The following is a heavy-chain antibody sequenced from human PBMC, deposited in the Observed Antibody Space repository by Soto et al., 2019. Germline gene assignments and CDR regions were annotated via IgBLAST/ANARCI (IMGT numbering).Heavy chain of an antibody. D-gene: IGHD3-10*01. CDR2: IYYSGST. Sequence: QVQLQESGPGLVKPSETLSLTCTVSGGSISSYYWSWIRQSPGKGLEWIGYIYYSGSTNYNPSLKIRVTISVDTSKNQFSLKLSSVTAADTAVYYCAKDQVVVRGAPHYYGMDVWGQGTTVTVSS. CDR3: AKDQVVVRGAPHYYGMDV. V-gene: IGHV4-59*01. CDR1: GGSISSYY. J-gene: IGHJ6*02.